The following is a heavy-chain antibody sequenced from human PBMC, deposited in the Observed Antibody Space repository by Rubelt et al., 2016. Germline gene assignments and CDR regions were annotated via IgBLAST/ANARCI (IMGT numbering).Heavy chain of an antibody. CDR1: GGTFSSYA. V-gene: IGHV1-69*05. Sequence: QVQLVQSGAEVKKPGSSVKVSCKASGGTFSSYAISWVRQAPGQGLEWMGGIIPIFGTANYAQKFHGTVTVTREPSTSTVYMELSSLGSEDTAVYYCARDPAAARPGYDWFDPWGQGTVVTVSS. CDR3: ARDPAAARPGYDWFDP. J-gene: IGHJ5*02. D-gene: IGHD5-12*01. CDR2: IIPIFGTA.